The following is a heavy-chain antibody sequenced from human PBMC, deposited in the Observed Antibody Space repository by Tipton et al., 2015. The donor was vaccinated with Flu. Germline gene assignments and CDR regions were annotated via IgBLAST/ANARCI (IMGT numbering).Heavy chain of an antibody. Sequence: SLRLSCAASGFTFSSFWMSWVRQAPGKGLEWVANIKQDGSEIHYVDSVRGRFTISRDNSKNSLYLQMNSLRVEDTAVYYCARAIAAVGSYWGQGTLVTVSS. V-gene: IGHV3-7*04. CDR2: IKQDGSEI. CDR3: ARAIAAVGSY. D-gene: IGHD6-13*01. CDR1: GFTFSSFW. J-gene: IGHJ4*02.